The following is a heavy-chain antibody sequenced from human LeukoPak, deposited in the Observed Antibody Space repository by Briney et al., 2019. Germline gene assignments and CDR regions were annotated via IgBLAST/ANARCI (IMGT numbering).Heavy chain of an antibody. CDR1: GSSISSGSYY. J-gene: IGHJ4*02. V-gene: IGHV4-61*02. D-gene: IGHD3-22*01. CDR2: IYTSGST. Sequence: PSQTLSLTCTVSGSSISSGSYYWSWIRQPAGKGLEWIGRIYTSGSTNYNPSLKSRVTISVDTSKNQFSLKLSSVTAADTAVYYCASLAYYDSSGYFDYWGQGTLVTVSS. CDR3: ASLAYYDSSGYFDY.